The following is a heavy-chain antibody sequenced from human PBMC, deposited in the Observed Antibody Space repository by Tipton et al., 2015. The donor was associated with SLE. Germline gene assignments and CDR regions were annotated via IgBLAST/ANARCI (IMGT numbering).Heavy chain of an antibody. Sequence: SLRLSCSVSGFTFSTYWMSWVRQAPGKGLEWLSYISSSGSTIYYAGSVKGRFTISRDNAENSLYLQMNSLRAEDTAVYYCAKTGYYGSGSFDYWGQGTLVTVSS. CDR2: ISSSGSTI. CDR1: GFTFSTYW. V-gene: IGHV3-48*04. D-gene: IGHD3-10*01. J-gene: IGHJ4*02. CDR3: AKTGYYGSGSFDY.